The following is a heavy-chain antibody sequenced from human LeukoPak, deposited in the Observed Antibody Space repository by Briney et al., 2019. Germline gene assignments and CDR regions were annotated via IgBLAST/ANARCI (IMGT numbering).Heavy chain of an antibody. J-gene: IGHJ4*02. V-gene: IGHV4-59*11. D-gene: IGHD6-6*01. CDR3: ARGGLSSIAARRPSYFDY. CDR2: IYYSGST. CDR1: GGSLSSHY. Sequence: SETLSLTCTVSGGSLSSHYWSWIRQPPGKGLEWTGYIYYSGSTNYNPSLKSRVTISVDTSKNQFSLKLSSVTAADTAVYYCARGGLSSIAARRPSYFDYWGQGTLVTVSS.